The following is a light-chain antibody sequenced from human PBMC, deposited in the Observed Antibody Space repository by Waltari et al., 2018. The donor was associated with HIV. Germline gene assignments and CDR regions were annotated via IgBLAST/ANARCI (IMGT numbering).Light chain of an antibody. CDR3: QSFDSSLNAYV. CDR1: SSNIGANFD. CDR2: AHS. V-gene: IGLV1-40*01. Sequence: QSVLTQAPSVSGAPGQRVTISCTGSSSNIGANFDVHWYQLLPVSSPNLLIFAHSNRPSGVPDRFSGSKSGTSASLAIAGLQPEDEAEYYCQSFDSSLNAYVFGTGTTVIVL. J-gene: IGLJ1*01.